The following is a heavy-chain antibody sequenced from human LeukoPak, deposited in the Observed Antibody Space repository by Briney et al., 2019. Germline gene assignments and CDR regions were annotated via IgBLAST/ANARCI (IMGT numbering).Heavy chain of an antibody. CDR3: ARTLDSRRYIVRRPYSMDV. J-gene: IGHJ6*02. D-gene: IGHD3-22*01. Sequence: SETLSLTCAVYGGSFSGYYWNWIRQPPGKGLEWIGEINHSGSTTYNRSLKSRVTISLDTSKNQFSLKLSPVTAADTAVYYCARTLDSRRYIVRRPYSMDVWGQGTTVTVSS. V-gene: IGHV4-34*01. CDR1: GGSFSGYY. CDR2: INHSGST.